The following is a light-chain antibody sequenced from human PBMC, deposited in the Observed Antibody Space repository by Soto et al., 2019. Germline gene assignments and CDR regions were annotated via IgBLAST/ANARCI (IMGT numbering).Light chain of an antibody. CDR3: QQYNSLWT. Sequence: DIQMTQSPSTLSASVGDRVTITCRASQSISSWLAWYQQKPGKAPKLLIYDASSLESGVPSRFSGSGSGTEFTLTISSLQPDDFATYYCQQYNSLWTXGXGTKVEIK. J-gene: IGKJ1*01. CDR1: QSISSW. V-gene: IGKV1-5*01. CDR2: DAS.